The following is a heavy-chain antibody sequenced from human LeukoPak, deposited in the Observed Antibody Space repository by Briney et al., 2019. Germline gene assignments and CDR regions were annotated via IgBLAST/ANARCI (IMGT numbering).Heavy chain of an antibody. Sequence: ASVKVSCKASGYTSTGYYMHWVRQAPGQGLEWMGWINPNSGGTNYAQKFQGRVTMTRDTSISTAYMELSRLRSDDTAVYYCARDLGGGKEIDYWGQGTLVTVSS. CDR2: INPNSGGT. V-gene: IGHV1-2*02. D-gene: IGHD4-23*01. J-gene: IGHJ4*02. CDR1: GYTSTGYY. CDR3: ARDLGGGKEIDY.